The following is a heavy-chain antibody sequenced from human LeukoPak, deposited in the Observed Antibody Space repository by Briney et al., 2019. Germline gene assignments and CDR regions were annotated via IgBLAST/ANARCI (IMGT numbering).Heavy chain of an antibody. Sequence: GGSLRLSCAASGFTFSSYAMSWVRQAPGKGLEWVSAISGSGGSTYYADSVKGRFTVSRDNPKNTLYLQMNSLRAEDTAVYYCAKGHCSSISCYYMDVWGKGTTVTVSS. CDR1: GFTFSSYA. CDR2: ISGSGGST. CDR3: AKGHCSSISCYYMDV. D-gene: IGHD2-2*01. J-gene: IGHJ6*03. V-gene: IGHV3-23*01.